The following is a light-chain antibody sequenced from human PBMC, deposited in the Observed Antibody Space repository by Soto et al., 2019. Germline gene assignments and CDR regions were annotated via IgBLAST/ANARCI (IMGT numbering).Light chain of an antibody. CDR1: SSDVGGYNY. CDR2: EVS. Sequence: QSVLTQPASVSGSPGQSITISCTGTSSDVGGYNYVSWYQQHPGKAPKLMIYEVSNRPSGVSNRFSGSKSGNTASLTISGLQAEDEADYYCISYTTSSTHGVFGGGTKLTVL. V-gene: IGLV2-14*01. CDR3: ISYTTSSTHGV. J-gene: IGLJ3*02.